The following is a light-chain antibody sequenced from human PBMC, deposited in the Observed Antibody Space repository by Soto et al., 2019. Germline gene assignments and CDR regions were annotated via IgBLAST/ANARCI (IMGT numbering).Light chain of an antibody. CDR3: QQYNNWPRT. Sequence: ERVMIQSPATMSISTGERATLSCRASQIIANNLAWYQQKPGRPPMLLNYGASTRATGIPARFSGSGSGTEFTLTISILQAEDFAVYYCQQYNNWPRTSGQGTKVDIK. J-gene: IGKJ1*01. CDR2: GAS. CDR1: QIIANN. V-gene: IGKV3-15*01.